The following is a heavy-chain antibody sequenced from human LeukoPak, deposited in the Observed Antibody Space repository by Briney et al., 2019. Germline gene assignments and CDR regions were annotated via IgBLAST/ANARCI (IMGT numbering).Heavy chain of an antibody. D-gene: IGHD3-10*01. CDR1: GGSINSSY. Sequence: SETLSLTCTVSGGSINSSYWSWIRQPPGKGLEWIGSIYYSGSTYYNPSLKSRVTISVDTSKNQFSLKLSSVTAADTAVYYCARCLSRLRGHMVRGVIEEWGQETLVTVSS. V-gene: IGHV4-59*12. CDR3: ARCLSRLRGHMVRGVIEE. J-gene: IGHJ4*02. CDR2: IYYSGST.